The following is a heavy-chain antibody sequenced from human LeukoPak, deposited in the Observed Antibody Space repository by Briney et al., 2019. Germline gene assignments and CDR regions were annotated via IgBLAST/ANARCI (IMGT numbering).Heavy chain of an antibody. J-gene: IGHJ4*02. D-gene: IGHD2-15*01. Sequence: ASVKVSCKASGYTFTSYGISWVRQAPGQGLEWMGWISAYNGNTNYAQKLQGRVTMTTDTSTSTAYMELRSLRSDGAAVYYCARDAASKRLFDYWGQGTLVTVSS. V-gene: IGHV1-18*01. CDR1: GYTFTSYG. CDR3: ARDAASKRLFDY. CDR2: ISAYNGNT.